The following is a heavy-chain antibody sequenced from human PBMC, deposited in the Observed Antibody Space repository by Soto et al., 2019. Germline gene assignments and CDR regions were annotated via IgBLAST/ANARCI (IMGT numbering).Heavy chain of an antibody. D-gene: IGHD3-22*01. CDR3: ARPRSIGYDSSGYTAEYFQH. CDR1: GGSISSSSYY. CDR2: IYYSGST. J-gene: IGHJ1*01. V-gene: IGHV4-39*01. Sequence: SETLSLTCTVSGGSISSSSYYWGWIRQPPGKGLEWIGSIYYSGSTYYNPSLKSRVTISVDTSKNQFSLKLSSVTAADTAVYYCARPRSIGYDSSGYTAEYFQHWGQGTLVTVSS.